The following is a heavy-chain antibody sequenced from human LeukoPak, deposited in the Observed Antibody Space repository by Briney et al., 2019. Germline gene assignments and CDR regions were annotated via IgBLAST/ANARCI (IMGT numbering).Heavy chain of an antibody. V-gene: IGHV3-53*01. J-gene: IGHJ4*02. Sequence: GGSLRLSCAASGFTVSSNYMSWVRQAPGKGLEWVSVIYSGGSTYYADSVKGRFTISRDNSKNTLYLQMTSLRAEDTAVYYCARDLTRYYDSSGYYLWGQGTLVTVSS. CDR2: IYSGGST. D-gene: IGHD3-22*01. CDR1: GFTVSSNY. CDR3: ARDLTRYYDSSGYYL.